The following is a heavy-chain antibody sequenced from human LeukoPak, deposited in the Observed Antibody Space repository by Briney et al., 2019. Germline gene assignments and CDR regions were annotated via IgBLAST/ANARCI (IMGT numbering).Heavy chain of an antibody. V-gene: IGHV4-34*01. D-gene: IGHD4-17*01. J-gene: IGHJ6*02. CDR1: GGSISSYY. CDR2: INHSGST. CDR3: ARGGATTVTTQPDPYYYGMDV. Sequence: PSETLSLTCTVSGGSISSYYWRWIRQPPGKGLEWIGEINHSGSTNYNPSLKSRVTISVDTSKNQFSLKLSSVTAADTAVYYCARGGATTVTTQPDPYYYGMDVWGQGTTVTVSS.